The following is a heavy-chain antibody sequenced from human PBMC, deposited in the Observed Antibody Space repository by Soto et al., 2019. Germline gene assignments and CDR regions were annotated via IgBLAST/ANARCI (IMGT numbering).Heavy chain of an antibody. D-gene: IGHD4-17*01. CDR2: ISAYNGNT. V-gene: IGHV1-18*01. Sequence: QVQLVQSGAEVKKPGASVKVSCKASGYTFTSYGISWVRQAPGQGLEWMGWISAYNGNTNYAQKLQGRVTMTTDTDTSIAYKELRSMRSDDTAVYDCARALTTELDYYCYGMDVWGQGTTVTVSS. CDR1: GYTFTSYG. CDR3: ARALTTELDYYCYGMDV. J-gene: IGHJ6*02.